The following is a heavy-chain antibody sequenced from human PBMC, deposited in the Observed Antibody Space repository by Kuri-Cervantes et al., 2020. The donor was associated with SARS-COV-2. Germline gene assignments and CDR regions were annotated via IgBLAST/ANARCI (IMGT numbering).Heavy chain of an antibody. CDR2: IKSKTDGGTT. Sequence: GGSLRLSCTVSGDSISSSAYYWGWIRQSPGKGLEWVGRIKSKTDGGTTDYAAPVKGRFTISRDDSKNTLYLQMNSLKTEDTAVYYCTTGFSGYPLDYWGQGTLVTVSS. CDR3: TTGFSGYPLDY. D-gene: IGHD5-12*01. CDR1: GDSISSSAY. V-gene: IGHV3-15*01. J-gene: IGHJ4*02.